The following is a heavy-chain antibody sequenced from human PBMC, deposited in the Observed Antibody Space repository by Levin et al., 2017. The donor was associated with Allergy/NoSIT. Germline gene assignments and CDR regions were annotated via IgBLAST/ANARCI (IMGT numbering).Heavy chain of an antibody. CDR1: GFTFRSYA. J-gene: IGHJ4*02. CDR2: ISASGGNT. Sequence: QTGGSLRLSCAASGFTFRSYAMNWVRQAPGKGLEWVSAISASGGNTFYADSVKGRFIVSRDNSKNTLFLQMNSLRAEDTAIYFCARSPTLDYWGQGTLVTVSS. CDR3: ARSPTLDY. V-gene: IGHV3-23*01.